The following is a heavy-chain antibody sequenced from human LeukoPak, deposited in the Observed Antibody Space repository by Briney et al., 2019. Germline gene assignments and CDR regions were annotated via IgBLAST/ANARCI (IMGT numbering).Heavy chain of an antibody. J-gene: IGHJ3*02. Sequence: GESLKISCKGSGYSFSNYWIGWVRQMPGKGLEWMGIIYPGDSDTRYSPSFQGQVTISADKSISTAYLQWSSLKASDTAMYYCARAEPYAMGAFDIWGQGTMVTVSS. CDR2: IYPGDSDT. D-gene: IGHD1-14*01. V-gene: IGHV5-51*01. CDR1: GYSFSNYW. CDR3: ARAEPYAMGAFDI.